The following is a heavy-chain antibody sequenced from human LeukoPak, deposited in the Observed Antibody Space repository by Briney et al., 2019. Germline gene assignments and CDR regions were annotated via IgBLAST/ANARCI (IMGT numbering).Heavy chain of an antibody. CDR2: INQDGSEK. D-gene: IGHD3-3*01. CDR3: AKTSLSDASGHYYYMDV. J-gene: IGHJ6*03. Sequence: GGTLRLSCVASGFTFSSCWMTWVRQAPGKGLEWVANINQDGSEKYFVDSVKGRFTISRDNSQNAVSLQVNNLRTEDTALYYCAKTSLSDASGHYYYMDVWGKGTTVTVSS. V-gene: IGHV3-7*01. CDR1: GFTFSSCW.